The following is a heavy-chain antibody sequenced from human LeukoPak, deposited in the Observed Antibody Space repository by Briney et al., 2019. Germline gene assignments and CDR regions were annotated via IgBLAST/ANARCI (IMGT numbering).Heavy chain of an antibody. CDR2: ISGSGGST. Sequence: PGGSLRLSCAASGFTFSSYAMSWVRQAPGKGLEWVSAISGSGGSTYYADSVKGRFTISRDNSKNTLYLQMNSLRAEDTAVYYCAKSPPGPYYYDSSGYVDYWGQGTLVAVSS. J-gene: IGHJ4*02. D-gene: IGHD3-22*01. CDR1: GFTFSSYA. CDR3: AKSPPGPYYYDSSGYVDY. V-gene: IGHV3-23*01.